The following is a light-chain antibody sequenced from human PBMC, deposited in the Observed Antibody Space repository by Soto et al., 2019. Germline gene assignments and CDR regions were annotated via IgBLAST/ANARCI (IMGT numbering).Light chain of an antibody. CDR1: QSVSSN. V-gene: IGKV3-15*01. CDR2: GAS. CDR3: KQYNNWPQT. J-gene: IGKJ1*01. Sequence: EIVMTQSPATLSVSPGERATRSCRASQSVSSNLALYQQKPGQAPRLLIYGASTRATGIPARFSGSGSGTEFTLTISSLQSEDFAVYYCKQYNNWPQTFGQGTKVEIK.